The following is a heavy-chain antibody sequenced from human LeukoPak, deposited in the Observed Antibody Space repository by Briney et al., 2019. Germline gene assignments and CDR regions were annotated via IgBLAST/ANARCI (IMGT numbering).Heavy chain of an antibody. CDR2: ISYSGNS. CDR3: SRAGGDTTSSQDLDF. J-gene: IGHJ4*02. Sequence: WETLSLTCTVAGASISRHYRSWIRQPPGKGLERIGDISYSGNSDYNSSLKSRVSISVDTSKNHLSLRMASVTAADTAVYYCSRAGGDTTSSQDLDFWGQGTLVTVSS. CDR1: GASISRHY. V-gene: IGHV4-59*11. D-gene: IGHD6-6*01.